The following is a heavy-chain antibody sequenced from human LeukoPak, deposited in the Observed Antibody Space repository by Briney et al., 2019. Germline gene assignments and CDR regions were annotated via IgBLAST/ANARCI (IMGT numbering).Heavy chain of an antibody. D-gene: IGHD2-21*02. Sequence: PGGALRLSRVASGCTFSSYNLHWARPAPGKGLEWVGLIYVDGKKKDDGVSGKCRISIYRDNSKITMYLQMNNARPKDTAVYYCVAMEVTFCSDDCESDHFQVWGQGTLVIVSS. J-gene: IGHJ1*01. CDR2: IYVDGKKK. V-gene: IGHV3-30*01. CDR1: GCTFSSYN. CDR3: VAMEVTFCSDDCESDHFQV.